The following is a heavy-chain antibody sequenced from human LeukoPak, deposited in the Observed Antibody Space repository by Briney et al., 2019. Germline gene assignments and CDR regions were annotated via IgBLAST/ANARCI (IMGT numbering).Heavy chain of an antibody. Sequence: ASVKVSCKASGGTFSSYAISWVRQAPGQGLEWMGGIIPIFGTANYAQKFQGRVTITTDESTSTAYMELSSLRSEDTAVYYCARGNFSLVPPLGYYYYYMDVWGKGTTVTVSS. D-gene: IGHD2-2*01. CDR2: IIPIFGTA. CDR1: GGTFSSYA. CDR3: ARGNFSLVPPLGYYYYYMDV. V-gene: IGHV1-69*05. J-gene: IGHJ6*03.